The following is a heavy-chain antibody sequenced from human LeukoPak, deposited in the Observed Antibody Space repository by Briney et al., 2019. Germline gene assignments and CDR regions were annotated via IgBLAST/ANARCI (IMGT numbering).Heavy chain of an antibody. J-gene: IGHJ4*02. CDR2: ISSSGSTI. V-gene: IGHV3-11*04. CDR1: GFIFSDYY. Sequence: GSLRLSGATSGFIFSDYYMSWIRQAPGKGLEWVSYISSSGSTIYYADSVKGRFTISRDNAKNSLYQQMNSLRAEDTAVYYCARDTYDYVWGSYRSPGVDYWGQGTLVTVSS. CDR3: ARDTYDYVWGSYRSPGVDY. D-gene: IGHD3-16*02.